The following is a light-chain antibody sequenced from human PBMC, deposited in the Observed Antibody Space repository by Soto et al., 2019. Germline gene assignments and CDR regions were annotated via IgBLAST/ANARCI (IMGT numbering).Light chain of an antibody. CDR1: QSLLSTDGYNY. Sequence: DIVMTQSPLSLPVTPGEPASISCRSSQSLLSTDGYNYLDWYLQKPGQSPQLLIYLGSNRASGVPDRFSGSGSGTDFTLKISRVEAEDVGVYYCMQALQTPWTFGQGTKVDI. V-gene: IGKV2-28*01. CDR3: MQALQTPWT. CDR2: LGS. J-gene: IGKJ1*01.